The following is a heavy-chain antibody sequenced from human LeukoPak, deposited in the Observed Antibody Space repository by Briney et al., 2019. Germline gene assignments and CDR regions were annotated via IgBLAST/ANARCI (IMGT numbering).Heavy chain of an antibody. Sequence: GASVKVSCKASGYTFTGYYMHWVRQAPGQRLEWMGGINPNSGGTNYAQKFQGRVTMTRDTSISTAYMELSRLRSDDTAVYYCARAQNCGGDCYLPYYYYYYMDVWGKGTTVTVSS. CDR2: INPNSGGT. D-gene: IGHD2-21*01. CDR1: GYTFTGYY. CDR3: ARAQNCGGDCYLPYYYYYYMDV. J-gene: IGHJ6*03. V-gene: IGHV1-2*02.